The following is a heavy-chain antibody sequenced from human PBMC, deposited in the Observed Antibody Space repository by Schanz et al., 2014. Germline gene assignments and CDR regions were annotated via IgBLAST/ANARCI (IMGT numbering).Heavy chain of an antibody. Sequence: EVQLVESGGGLVQPRGSLRLSCAASEFSFSSFGMNWVRQAPGKGLEWVSYISSSGSYTNYADSVKGRFTTSRDNGKKSMYLQMNSLRAEDTALYYCARDSGSSSWYPSDYWGQGTLVTVSS. CDR1: EFSFSSFG. CDR2: ISSSGSYT. V-gene: IGHV3-48*04. D-gene: IGHD6-13*01. CDR3: ARDSGSSSWYPSDY. J-gene: IGHJ4*02.